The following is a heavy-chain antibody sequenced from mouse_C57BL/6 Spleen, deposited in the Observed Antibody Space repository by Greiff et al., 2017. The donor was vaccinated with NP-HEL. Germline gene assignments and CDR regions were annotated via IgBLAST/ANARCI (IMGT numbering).Heavy chain of an antibody. CDR3: ASGTTVVAPFGG. CDR2: IDPSDSYT. CDR1: GYTFTSYW. D-gene: IGHD1-1*01. Sequence: QVQLQQPGAELVRPGTSVKLSCKASGYTFTSYWMHWVKQRPGQGLEWIGVIDPSDSYTNYNQKFKGKATLTVDTSSSTAYMQLSSLTSEDSAVYYCASGTTVVAPFGGWGQATLVTVSA. V-gene: IGHV1-59*01. J-gene: IGHJ3*01.